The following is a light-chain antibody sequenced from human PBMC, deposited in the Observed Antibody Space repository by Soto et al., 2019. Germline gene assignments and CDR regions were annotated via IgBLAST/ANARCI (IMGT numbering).Light chain of an antibody. CDR1: QGIGSW. Sequence: DIQMTQSPSSVSASVGDRVTITCRASQGIGSWLGWYQQKPGKAPKLLMYAAASLQSGVPSRFSATFSGTEFTLTLSRLQPEDLTTYFRQQANSFPLTFGPGTKVDLK. J-gene: IGKJ3*01. CDR2: AAA. V-gene: IGKV1-12*01. CDR3: QQANSFPLT.